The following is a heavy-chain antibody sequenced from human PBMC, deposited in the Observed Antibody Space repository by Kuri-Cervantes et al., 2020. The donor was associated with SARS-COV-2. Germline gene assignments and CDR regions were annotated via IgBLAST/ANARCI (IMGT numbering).Heavy chain of an antibody. D-gene: IGHD3-16*01. CDR1: GFTFSSYG. CDR2: TSFDGGLE. V-gene: IGHV3-30*02. J-gene: IGHJ4*02. CDR3: VKDLGGRGGGATGDY. Sequence: GESLKISCAASGFTFSSYGMHWVRQAPGKGLEWVAFTSFDGGLEDYPESVRDRFTISRDNYKNTLYLQMDSLTTDDAALYYCVKDLGGRGGGATGDYWGQGTLVTVSS.